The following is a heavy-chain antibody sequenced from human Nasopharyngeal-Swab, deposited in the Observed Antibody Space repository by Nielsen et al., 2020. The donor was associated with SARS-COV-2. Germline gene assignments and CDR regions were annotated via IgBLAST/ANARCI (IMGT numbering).Heavy chain of an antibody. D-gene: IGHD3-22*01. J-gene: IGHJ6*03. V-gene: IGHV5-51*01. CDR2: IYPGDSDT. CDR1: GYSFTSYW. CDR3: ARFTPYDSSGYYSLYYYYMDV. Sequence: GESLKISCKGSGYSFTSYWIGWVRQMPGKGLEWMGIIYPGDSDTRYSPPFQGQVTISADKSISTAYLQWSSLKASDTAMYYCARFTPYDSSGYYSLYYYYMDVWGKGTTVTVSS.